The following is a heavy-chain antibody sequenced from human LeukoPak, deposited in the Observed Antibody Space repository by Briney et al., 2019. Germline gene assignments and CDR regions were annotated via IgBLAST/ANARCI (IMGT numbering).Heavy chain of an antibody. Sequence: SETLSLTCAVSGGSISRYYWSWIRQPPGKGLEWVGHIYTSGSANYNPSLKSRVTMSVDTSKNQFHLKLSSVAAAETAVYCCARHRRDFWRGYACDYFDYWGQGTLVTVSS. CDR2: IYTSGSA. CDR1: GGSISRYY. V-gene: IGHV4-59*10. CDR3: ARHRRDFWRGYACDYFDY. J-gene: IGHJ4*02. D-gene: IGHD3-3*01.